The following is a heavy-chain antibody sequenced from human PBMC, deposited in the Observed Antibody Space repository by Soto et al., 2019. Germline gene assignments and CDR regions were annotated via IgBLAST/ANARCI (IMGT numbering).Heavy chain of an antibody. J-gene: IGHJ5*02. CDR3: ARDYMVRGVMRWFDP. D-gene: IGHD3-10*01. CDR2: IYHSGST. V-gene: IGHV4-4*02. Sequence: SETLSLTCAVSGGSISRSNWWSWVRQPPGKGLEWIGEIYHSGSTNYNPSLKSRVTISVDKSKNQFSLKLSSVTAADTAVYYCARDYMVRGVMRWFDPWGQGTLVT. CDR1: GGSISRSNW.